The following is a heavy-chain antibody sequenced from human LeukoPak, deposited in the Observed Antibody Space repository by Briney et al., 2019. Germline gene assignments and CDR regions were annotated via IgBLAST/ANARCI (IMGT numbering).Heavy chain of an antibody. CDR3: APSHSSPYYFDY. CDR2: INPNSGGT. D-gene: IGHD2-21*01. Sequence: ASVKVSCKASGGTFSSYAISWVRQAPGQGLEWMGWINPNSGGTNYAQKFQGRVTMTRDTSISTAYMELSRLNSDDTAVYYCAPSHSSPYYFDYWGQGTLVTVST. V-gene: IGHV1-2*02. J-gene: IGHJ4*02. CDR1: GGTFSSYA.